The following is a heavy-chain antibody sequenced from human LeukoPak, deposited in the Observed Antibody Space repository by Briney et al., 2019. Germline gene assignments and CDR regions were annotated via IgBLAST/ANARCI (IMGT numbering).Heavy chain of an antibody. Sequence: GASVKVSCKASGYTFTSYGISWVRQAPGQGLEWMGWINPNSGGTNYAQKFQGRVTMTRDTSISTAYMELSRLRSDDTAVYYCARASHYYDSSGYYLDWGQGTLVTVSS. V-gene: IGHV1-2*02. J-gene: IGHJ4*02. D-gene: IGHD3-22*01. CDR1: GYTFTSYG. CDR2: INPNSGGT. CDR3: ARASHYYDSSGYYLD.